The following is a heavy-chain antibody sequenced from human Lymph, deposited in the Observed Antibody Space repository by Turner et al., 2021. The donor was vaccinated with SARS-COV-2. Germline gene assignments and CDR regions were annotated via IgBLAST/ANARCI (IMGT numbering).Heavy chain of an antibody. D-gene: IGHD3-3*01. CDR3: ARVGVRFEWSDGYHYYYAMDV. CDR1: GFTFSSYW. CDR2: IKQDGSEK. V-gene: IGHV3-7*03. Sequence: EVQLVESGGGLVQPGGSLRLSCAASGFTFSSYWMSWVRQAPGKGLEWVANIKQDGSEKYYVDSVKGRFTISRDNAKNSLYLQMNSLGADDTAVYFCARVGVRFEWSDGYHYYYAMDVWGQGTTVTVSS. J-gene: IGHJ6*02.